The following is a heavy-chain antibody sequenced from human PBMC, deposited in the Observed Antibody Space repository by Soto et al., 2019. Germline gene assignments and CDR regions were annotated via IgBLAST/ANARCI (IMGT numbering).Heavy chain of an antibody. Sequence: ASVKVSCKASGNTFSSYVISWVRQAPGQGLEWMGGIIPIFGTANYAQKFQGRVTITADESTSTAYMELSSLRSEDTAVYYCARPLRVGRVYSSMAVWGQGTTVT. CDR1: GNTFSSYV. CDR3: ARPLRVGRVYSSMAV. J-gene: IGHJ6*02. V-gene: IGHV1-69*13. D-gene: IGHD3-16*01. CDR2: IIPIFGTA.